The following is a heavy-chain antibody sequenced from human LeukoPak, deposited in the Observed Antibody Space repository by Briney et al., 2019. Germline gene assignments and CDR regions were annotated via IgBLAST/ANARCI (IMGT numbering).Heavy chain of an antibody. J-gene: IGHJ4*02. V-gene: IGHV1-2*04. Sequence: ASVKVSCKTSGYTFTNFYMHWVRQAPGQGLEWMGWINPNSGGTNYAQKFQGWVTMTRDTSISTAYMELSRLRSDDTAVYYCARDRRIAARPPKQEFDYWGQGTLVTVSS. CDR1: GYTFTNFY. CDR2: INPNSGGT. D-gene: IGHD6-6*01. CDR3: ARDRRIAARPPKQEFDY.